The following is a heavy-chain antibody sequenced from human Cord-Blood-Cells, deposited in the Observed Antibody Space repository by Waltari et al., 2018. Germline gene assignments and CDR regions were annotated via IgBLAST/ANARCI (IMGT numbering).Heavy chain of an antibody. Sequence: QVQLVQSGAEVKKTGSTVKVSCRASGGTFSRYANCWIRQAAAQGREWMGWIMPIFGTANYAQKFQGRVTITADESTSTAYMELSSLRSEDTAVYYCARDGITGTTRGYYYYYMDVWGKGTTVTVSS. V-gene: IGHV1-69*01. D-gene: IGHD1-7*01. CDR2: IMPIFGTA. CDR3: ARDGITGTTRGYYYYYMDV. J-gene: IGHJ6*03. CDR1: GGTFSRYA.